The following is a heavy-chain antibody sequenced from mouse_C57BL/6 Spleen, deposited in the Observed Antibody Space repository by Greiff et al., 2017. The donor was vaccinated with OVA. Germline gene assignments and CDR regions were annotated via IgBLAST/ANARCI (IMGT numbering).Heavy chain of an antibody. D-gene: IGHD2-1*01. CDR3: ARRRCNGYYFDY. CDR1: GYTFTSYW. J-gene: IGHJ2*01. CDR2: IDPSDSET. Sequence: QVQLQQPGAELVRPGSSVKLSCKASGYTFTSYWMHWVKQRPIQGLEWIGNIDPSDSETHYNQKFKDKATLTVDKSSSTAYMQLSSLTSEDSAVYYCARRRCNGYYFDYWGQGTTLTVSS. V-gene: IGHV1-52*01.